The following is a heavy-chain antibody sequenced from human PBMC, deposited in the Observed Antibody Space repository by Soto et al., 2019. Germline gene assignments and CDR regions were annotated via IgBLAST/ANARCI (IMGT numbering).Heavy chain of an antibody. J-gene: IGHJ5*02. CDR1: GYSISSGYY. Sequence: TLSLTCAVSGYSISSGYYWGWIRQPPGKGLEWIATIFHDERTYYNPSLKSRVTISIDTSKNQLSVRLSSVTAADTAVYYCVSERGHCTSAGCYGWFEPWGQGTLVTVPS. CDR3: VSERGHCTSAGCYGWFEP. V-gene: IGHV4-38-2*01. D-gene: IGHD2-2*01. CDR2: IFHDERT.